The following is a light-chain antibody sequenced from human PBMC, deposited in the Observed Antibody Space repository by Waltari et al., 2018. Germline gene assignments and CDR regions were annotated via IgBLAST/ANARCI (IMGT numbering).Light chain of an antibody. CDR2: GND. CDR3: AAWDDSLGVWI. CDR1: SSNIGKNY. Sequence: QSVLTQPPSASGTPGQRVTISCSGSSSNIGKNYVYWPQQLPGTAPKLLISGNDQRPSGVPDRFSGSKSGTSASLAISGLRSEDEADYYCAAWDDSLGVWIFGGGTKLTVL. J-gene: IGLJ2*01. V-gene: IGLV1-47*01.